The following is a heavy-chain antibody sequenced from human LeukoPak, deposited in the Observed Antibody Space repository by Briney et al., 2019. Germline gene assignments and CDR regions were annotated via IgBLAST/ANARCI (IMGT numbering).Heavy chain of an antibody. CDR3: ARLWFGELF. J-gene: IGHJ4*02. D-gene: IGHD3-10*01. CDR1: GFTFSTYS. Sequence: GGSLRLSCAASGFTFSTYSMNWVRQAPGKGLEWVSYISSGSSTIHYADSVKGRFTISRDNAKNSLYLQMNSLRAEDTAVYYCARLWFGELFWGQGTLVTVSS. V-gene: IGHV3-48*01. CDR2: ISSGSSTI.